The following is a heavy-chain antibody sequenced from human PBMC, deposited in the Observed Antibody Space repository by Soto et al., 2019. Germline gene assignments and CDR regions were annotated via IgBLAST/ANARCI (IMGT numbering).Heavy chain of an antibody. J-gene: IGHJ1*01. CDR3: ARDPRSITGTTSSEDFQH. CDR1: GGTFSGYA. Sequence: QLQLVQSGAEVKKPGSSVKVSCKASGGTFSGYAINWVRQAPGQGLEWMGGIIPLLGITDYGQKFQGRITIAADESTGTAYMDLRGLRSEDTAVYYCARDPRSITGTTSSEDFQHWGQGTLVSVSS. D-gene: IGHD1-20*01. CDR2: IIPLLGIT. V-gene: IGHV1-69*01.